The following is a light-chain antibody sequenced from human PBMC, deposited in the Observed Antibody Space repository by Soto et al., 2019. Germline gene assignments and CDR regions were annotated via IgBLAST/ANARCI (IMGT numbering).Light chain of an antibody. CDR3: QQYNKWPRT. J-gene: IGKJ1*01. CDR2: GAS. Sequence: EIVMTQSPATLSVSPGERVILSCRASQSVSSDLAWYHHKPGQAPRLLIYGASTRATGIPARFSGSGSGTEFTLTISSLQSEDFAVYYCQQYNKWPRTFGQGTKVDIK. V-gene: IGKV3-15*01. CDR1: QSVSSD.